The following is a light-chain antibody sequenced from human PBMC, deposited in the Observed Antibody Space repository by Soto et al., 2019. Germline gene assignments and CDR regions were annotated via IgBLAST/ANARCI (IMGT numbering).Light chain of an antibody. CDR3: QQDDSFPYT. CDR1: QSVTSR. Sequence: DIQMTQSPSTLSASVGDRVTITCRASQSVTSRLAWYQQKPGKAPKLLIYDASSLDNWPPSRLSGSGSWTEFALTISGLQADDFAIYYCQQDDSFPYTFGQGTKVDVK. CDR2: DAS. V-gene: IGKV1-5*01. J-gene: IGKJ2*01.